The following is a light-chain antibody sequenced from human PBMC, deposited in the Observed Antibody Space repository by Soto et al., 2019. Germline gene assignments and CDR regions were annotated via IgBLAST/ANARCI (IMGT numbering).Light chain of an antibody. CDR1: QSVSSSY. V-gene: IGKV3-20*01. J-gene: IGKJ1*01. CDR2: GVS. Sequence: EIVLTQSPGTLSLSPGERATLSCRASQSVSSSYLAWYQQKPGQAPRLLIYGVSSRATGIPDRFSGSGSGTDFTLTISRLEPEDFAVYYGQQYGSSPPWTFGQGTKVEIK. CDR3: QQYGSSPPWT.